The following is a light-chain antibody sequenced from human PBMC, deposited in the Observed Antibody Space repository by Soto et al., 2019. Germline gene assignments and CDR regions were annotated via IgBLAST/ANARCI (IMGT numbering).Light chain of an antibody. CDR1: QSLEYSDGKTY. V-gene: IGKV2-30*01. J-gene: IGKJ1*01. Sequence: DAVLTQSPLSLPVTPGQPASISCRSSQSLEYSDGKTYLNWYQQRPGQSPRRLIYKVSNRDFGDPDRFSGRGTGTAFTLEISRVEAEDVGVYYCMQGSYWPWTFGQGTKVEIK. CDR2: KVS. CDR3: MQGSYWPWT.